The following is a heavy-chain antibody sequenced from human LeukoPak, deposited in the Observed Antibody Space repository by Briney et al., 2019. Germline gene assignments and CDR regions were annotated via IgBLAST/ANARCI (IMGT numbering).Heavy chain of an antibody. Sequence: ASVKVSCKASGYTFTSYYMHWVRQAPGQGLEWMGIINPSGGSTSYAQKFQGRITMTRDTSTSTAYMELSSLRSEDTAVYYCARGNYSGYYYYSGEDYWGQGTLVTVSS. V-gene: IGHV1-46*01. D-gene: IGHD3-22*01. CDR3: ARGNYSGYYYYSGEDY. J-gene: IGHJ4*02. CDR1: GYTFTSYY. CDR2: INPSGGST.